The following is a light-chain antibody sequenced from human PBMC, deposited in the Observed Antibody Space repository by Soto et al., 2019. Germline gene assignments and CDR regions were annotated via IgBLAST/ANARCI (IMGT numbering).Light chain of an antibody. J-gene: IGLJ2*01. Sequence: QTVVTQPPSASGTPGQRVTISCSGSSSNIGSNTVNWYQQLPGTAPKLLIYCNNQRPSGVPDRFSGSKSGTSASLATSGLQSEDEADYYCAAWDDSLNGVVFGGGTKVTVL. CDR3: AAWDDSLNGVV. CDR2: CNN. CDR1: SSNIGSNT. V-gene: IGLV1-44*01.